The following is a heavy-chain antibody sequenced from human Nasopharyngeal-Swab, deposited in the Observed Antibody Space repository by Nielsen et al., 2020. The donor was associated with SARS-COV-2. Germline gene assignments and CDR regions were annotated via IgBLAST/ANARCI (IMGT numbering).Heavy chain of an antibody. CDR3: ARASFYYDGSGSYPL. Sequence: SQTLSLTCAVYGGSFSGYYWSWIRQPPGKGLEWIGEINHSGSTNYNPSLKSRVTISVDTSKNQFSLKLSSVTAADTAVYYCARASFYYDGSGSYPLWGQGTLVTVSS. CDR2: INHSGST. V-gene: IGHV4-34*01. J-gene: IGHJ4*02. CDR1: GGSFSGYY. D-gene: IGHD3-10*01.